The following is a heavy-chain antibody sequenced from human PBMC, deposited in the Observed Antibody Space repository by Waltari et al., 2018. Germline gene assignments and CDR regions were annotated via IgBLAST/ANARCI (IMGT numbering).Heavy chain of an antibody. J-gene: IGHJ3*01. CDR1: GFTLKQSW. CDR2: INQGGSAI. D-gene: IGHD3-22*01. V-gene: IGHV3-7*01. Sequence: EVKLVESGGGLVQPGESLGLYCEASGFTLKQSWMTWVRQAPGKGLEWVANINQGGSAIFYVESVKGRFTISRDDAKNSLYLQMNSLRAEDMAVYYCARVAYDSWNFDFWGQGTMVTVSS. CDR3: ARVAYDSWNFDF.